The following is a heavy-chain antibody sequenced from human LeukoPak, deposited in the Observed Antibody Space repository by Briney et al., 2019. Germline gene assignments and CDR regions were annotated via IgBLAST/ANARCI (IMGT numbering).Heavy chain of an antibody. CDR3: ARVGDSSGYYPLDY. J-gene: IGHJ4*02. CDR2: IYHSGST. V-gene: IGHV4-4*02. CDR1: GGFISSSNW. Sequence: SETLSLTCAVSGGFISSSNWWSWVRQPPGKGLEWIGEIYHSGSTNYNPSLKSRVTISVDKSKNQFSLKLSSVTAADTAVYYCARVGDSSGYYPLDYWGQGTLVTVPS. D-gene: IGHD3-22*01.